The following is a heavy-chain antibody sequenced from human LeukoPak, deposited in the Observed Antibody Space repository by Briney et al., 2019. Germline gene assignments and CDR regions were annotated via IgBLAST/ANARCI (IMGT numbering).Heavy chain of an antibody. CDR3: TKWSGFGND. CDR2: ITGSGGST. Sequence: RSGGSLRLSCAASGFTFSNAWMSWVRQAPGKGLEWVSAITGSGGSTYYADSVKGRFTFSRDNSRNTLYLEMNSLRAEDTAVYYCTKWSGFGNDWGQGTLVTVSS. J-gene: IGHJ4*02. D-gene: IGHD3-10*01. CDR1: GFTFSNAW. V-gene: IGHV3-23*01.